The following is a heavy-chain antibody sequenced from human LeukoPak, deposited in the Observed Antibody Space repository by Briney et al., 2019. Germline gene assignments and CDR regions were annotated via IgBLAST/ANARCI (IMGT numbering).Heavy chain of an antibody. J-gene: IGHJ4*02. CDR2: ISSSGSTI. CDR1: GFTFSSYE. CDR3: AREGLYCSSTSCYSSTGFDY. V-gene: IGHV3-48*03. Sequence: PGGSLRLSCAASGFTFSSYEMNWVRQAPGKGLEWVSYISSSGSTIYYADSVKGRFTISRDNAKNSLYLQMNSLRAEDTAVYYCAREGLYCSSTSCYSSTGFDYWGQGTLVTVSS. D-gene: IGHD2-2*01.